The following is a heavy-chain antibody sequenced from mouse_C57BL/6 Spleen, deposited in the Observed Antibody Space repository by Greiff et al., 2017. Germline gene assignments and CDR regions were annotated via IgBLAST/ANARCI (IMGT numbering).Heavy chain of an antibody. V-gene: IGHV7-3*01. CDR2: IRNKANGYTT. Sequence: EVKLVESGGGLVQPGGSLSLSCAASGFTFTDYYMSWVRQPPGKALEWLGFIRNKANGYTTEYSASVKGRFTISRDNSQSILYLQMNALRAEDSATYYCASSYYYGSSYDCYFDVWGTGTTVTVSS. CDR1: GFTFTDYY. D-gene: IGHD1-1*01. CDR3: ASSYYYGSSYDCYFDV. J-gene: IGHJ1*03.